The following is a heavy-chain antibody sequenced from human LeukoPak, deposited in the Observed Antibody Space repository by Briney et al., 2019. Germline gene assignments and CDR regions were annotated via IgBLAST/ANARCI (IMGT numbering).Heavy chain of an antibody. CDR1: GDTFSSYA. V-gene: IGHV1-69*13. CDR3: ARFSGYSSGWYVAYYFDY. D-gene: IGHD6-19*01. CDR2: IIPIFGTA. J-gene: IGHJ4*02. Sequence: ASVKVSCKASGDTFSSYAISWVRQAPGQGLEWMGGIIPIFGTANYAQKFQGRVTITADESTSTAYMELSSLRSEDTAVYYCARFSGYSSGWYVAYYFDYWGQGTLVTVSS.